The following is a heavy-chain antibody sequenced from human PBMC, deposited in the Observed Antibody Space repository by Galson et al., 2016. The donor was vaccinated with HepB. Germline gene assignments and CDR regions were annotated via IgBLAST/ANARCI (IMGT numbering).Heavy chain of an antibody. D-gene: IGHD3-10*01. CDR2: ISGSGGST. J-gene: IGHJ6*02. Sequence: SLRLSCAAPGFTFSTYGMSWVRQAPGKGLEWVSVISGSGGSTYYADSVKGRFTISRDNSKNTLYLQMNSLRAEDTAGYYCARVITMVLGILKQRDYYGMDVWGQGTTVTGSS. CDR3: ARVITMVLGILKQRDYYGMDV. V-gene: IGHV3-23*01. CDR1: GFTFSTYG.